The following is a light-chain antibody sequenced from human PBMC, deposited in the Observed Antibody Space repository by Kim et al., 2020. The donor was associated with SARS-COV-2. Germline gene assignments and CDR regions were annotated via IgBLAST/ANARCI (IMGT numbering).Light chain of an antibody. CDR3: QQYNSASYT. CDR2: QTS. V-gene: IGKV1-5*03. CDR1: LTVTGS. J-gene: IGKJ2*01. Sequence: ASVGDRVTITCRARLTVTGSLAWYQQKPGKAPNLLIYQTSTLESGVPSRFSGSGSGAEFTLTISSLQPDDSATYHCQQYNSASYTFGQGTKLEI.